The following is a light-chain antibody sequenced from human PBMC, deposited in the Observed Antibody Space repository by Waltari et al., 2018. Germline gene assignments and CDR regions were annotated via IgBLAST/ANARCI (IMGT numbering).Light chain of an antibody. CDR1: QSVGRT. Sequence: SCRARQSVGRTLGWYQQKPGQAPRLIIYGASSRATDIPDRFSGSGSGTDFSLTINRLEPEDFAVYFCQHYVRLPATFGQGTKVEIK. J-gene: IGKJ1*01. CDR2: GAS. V-gene: IGKV3-20*01. CDR3: QHYVRLPAT.